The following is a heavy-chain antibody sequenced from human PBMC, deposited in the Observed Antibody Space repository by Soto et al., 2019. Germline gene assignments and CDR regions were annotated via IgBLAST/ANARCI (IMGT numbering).Heavy chain of an antibody. Sequence: GGSLRHSCAASGFTFRSYAMSWVRQAPGKGLEWVSAISGSGGSTYYADSVKGRFTISRDNSKNTLYLQMNSLRAEDTAVYYCAKDGDSFSRGWDGEGDLFDPWGRGTLVP. CDR1: GFTFRSYA. D-gene: IGHD6-19*01. J-gene: IGHJ5*02. CDR3: AKDGDSFSRGWDGEGDLFDP. CDR2: ISGSGGST. V-gene: IGHV3-23*01.